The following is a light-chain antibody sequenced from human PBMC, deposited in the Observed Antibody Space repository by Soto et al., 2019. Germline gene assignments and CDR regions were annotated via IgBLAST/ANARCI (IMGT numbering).Light chain of an antibody. V-gene: IGKV1-39*01. CDR1: QTIRSD. CDR2: SAS. J-gene: IGKJ2*01. Sequence: DIQMTQSPSSLSASVGDRVTITCRASQTIRSDLSWYQQSAGKAPKLLIYSASTLQSGVPSSFSGSGSGTEYTLTISSLRSEDFATYYCLQTCGSPPYTFDQGTKLEI. CDR3: LQTCGSPPYT.